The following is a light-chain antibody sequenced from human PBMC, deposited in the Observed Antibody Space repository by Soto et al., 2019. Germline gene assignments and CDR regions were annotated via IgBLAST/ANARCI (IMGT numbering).Light chain of an antibody. CDR1: QNVNSH. CDR3: QQRSNWPPIT. J-gene: IGKJ5*01. Sequence: EIVLTQSPATLSLSPGERATLSCRASQNVNSHLAWYQQKPGQAPRLLIYDASNRATGIPARFSGSGSGTDFTLTISSLEPEDFAVYYCQQRSNWPPITFGQGTRLEIK. V-gene: IGKV3-11*01. CDR2: DAS.